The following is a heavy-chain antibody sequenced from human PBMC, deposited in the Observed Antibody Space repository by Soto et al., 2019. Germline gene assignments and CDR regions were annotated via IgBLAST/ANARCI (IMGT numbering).Heavy chain of an antibody. D-gene: IGHD4-17*01. CDR3: ARDSTVTLRGWFYYYGMDV. CDR1: GFTVSSNY. J-gene: IGHJ6*02. V-gene: IGHV3-53*01. CDR2: IYSGGST. Sequence: EVQLVESGGGLIQPGGSLRLSCAASGFTVSSNYMSWVRQAPGKGLEWVSVIYSGGSTYYADSVKGRFTISRDNSKNTLYLQMNSLRAEDTAVYYCARDSTVTLRGWFYYYGMDVWGQGTTVTVSS.